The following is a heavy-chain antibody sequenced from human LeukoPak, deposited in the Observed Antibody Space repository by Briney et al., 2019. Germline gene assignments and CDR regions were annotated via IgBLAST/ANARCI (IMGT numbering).Heavy chain of an antibody. D-gene: IGHD6-13*01. J-gene: IGHJ6*02. Sequence: GGSLRLSCAASGFTFSSYAMSWVRQAPGKGLEWVSAISGSGGSTYYADSLKGRFTIFRDNSKNTLYLQMNSLRAEDTAVYYCAKVPRSGIAAAGISYYYYYGMDVWGQGTTVTVSS. CDR1: GFTFSSYA. CDR2: ISGSGGST. CDR3: AKVPRSGIAAAGISYYYYYGMDV. V-gene: IGHV3-23*01.